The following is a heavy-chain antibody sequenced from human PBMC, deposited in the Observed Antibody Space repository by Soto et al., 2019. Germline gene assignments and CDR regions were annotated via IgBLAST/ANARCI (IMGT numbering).Heavy chain of an antibody. Sequence: PGAALNVCWTGSGYGFISEFVGWVRQMPGKGLEWMGIIYPGDSDTRYSPSFQGQVTISADKSISTAYLQWSSLKASDTAMYYCARTSAAGKYYYGMDVWGQGTTVTVSS. D-gene: IGHD6-13*01. CDR3: ARTSAAGKYYYGMDV. CDR1: GYGFISEF. V-gene: IGHV5-51*01. J-gene: IGHJ6*02. CDR2: IYPGDSDT.